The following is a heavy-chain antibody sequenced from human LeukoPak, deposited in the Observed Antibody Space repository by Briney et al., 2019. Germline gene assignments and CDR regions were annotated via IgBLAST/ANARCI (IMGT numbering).Heavy chain of an antibody. Sequence: GASVKVSCKASGGTFSSYAISWVRQMPGKGLEWMGKIDPSDSYTNYSPSFQGHVTISADKSISTAYLQWSSLKASDTAMYYCARHDGPSSCFDYWGQGTLVTVSS. CDR1: GGTFSSYA. CDR3: ARHDGPSSCFDY. V-gene: IGHV5-10-1*01. J-gene: IGHJ4*02. D-gene: IGHD2-2*01. CDR2: IDPSDSYT.